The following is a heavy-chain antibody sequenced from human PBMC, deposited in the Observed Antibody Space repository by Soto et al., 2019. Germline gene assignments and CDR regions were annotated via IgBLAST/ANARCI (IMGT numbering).Heavy chain of an antibody. CDR3: ARESTVAGTDNWFDS. J-gene: IGHJ5*01. D-gene: IGHD6-13*01. CDR1: GAFISGYY. CDR2: IYTSGST. V-gene: IGHV4-4*07. Sequence: LSLTCTVSGAFISGYYWSWIRQPAGKGLEWIGRIYTSGSTKYSPSLKSRATMSVDTSKKQFSLKLNSVTAADTAVYYCARESTVAGTDNWFDSWGQGTLVPVSS.